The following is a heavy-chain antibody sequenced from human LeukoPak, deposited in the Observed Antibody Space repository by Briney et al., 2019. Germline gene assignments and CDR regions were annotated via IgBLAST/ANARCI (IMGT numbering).Heavy chain of an antibody. J-gene: IGHJ4*02. Sequence: PGGSLRLSCAASGFTFNSYSMSWVRQAPGKGLEWVSYISSSSSVISYGDSVRGRFTISRDNAKKSVYLQMNSLRAEDTAVYYCASPQYTYGDPPRYWGQGTLVTVFS. CDR3: ASPQYTYGDPPRY. CDR1: GFTFNSYS. CDR2: ISSSSSVI. D-gene: IGHD3-16*01. V-gene: IGHV3-48*01.